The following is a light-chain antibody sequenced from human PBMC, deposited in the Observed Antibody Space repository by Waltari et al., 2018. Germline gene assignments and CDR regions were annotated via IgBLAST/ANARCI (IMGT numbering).Light chain of an antibody. Sequence: VMTQSPLSLPVTPVEPASLSCRSSQNLLHSNGYNYLDWYLQKPGQSPKLLIYMGSNRASGVPDRFSGSGSGTDFTLKISRVEAEDVGVYYCMQPLQTPWTFGQGTKVEIK. J-gene: IGKJ1*01. V-gene: IGKV2-28*01. CDR3: MQPLQTPWT. CDR1: QNLLHSNGYNY. CDR2: MGS.